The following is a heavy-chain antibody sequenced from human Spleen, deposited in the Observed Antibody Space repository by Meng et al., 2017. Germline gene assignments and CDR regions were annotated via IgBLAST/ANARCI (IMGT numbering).Heavy chain of an antibody. CDR2: IYPNDSDT. D-gene: IGHD3-16*01. Sequence: GESLKISCKGSGYSFSIYWIGWVRQVPGKGLEWMGIIYPNDSDTRYSPSFQGQVTISADTSSKAAYVQWTSLKASDTDVYYCARRGFTPGYGMDVWGQGTTVTVSS. CDR1: GYSFSIYW. CDR3: ARRGFTPGYGMDV. V-gene: IGHV5-51*01. J-gene: IGHJ6*02.